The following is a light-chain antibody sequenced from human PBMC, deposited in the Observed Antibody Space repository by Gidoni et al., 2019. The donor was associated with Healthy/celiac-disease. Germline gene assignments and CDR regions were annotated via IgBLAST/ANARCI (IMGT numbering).Light chain of an antibody. CDR2: LGS. Sequence: SLLHSNGYNYLDWYLQKPGQSPQLLIYLGSNRASGVPDRFSGSGSGTDFTLKISRVEAEDVGVYYCMQALQSPYTFGQGTKLDIK. CDR1: SLLHSNGYNY. J-gene: IGKJ2*01. V-gene: IGKV2-28*01. CDR3: MQALQSPYT.